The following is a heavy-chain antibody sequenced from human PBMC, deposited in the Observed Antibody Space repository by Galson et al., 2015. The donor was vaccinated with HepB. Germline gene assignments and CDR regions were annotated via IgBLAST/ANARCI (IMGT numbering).Heavy chain of an antibody. CDR2: TYYRAKWYS. D-gene: IGHD1/OR15-1a*01. J-gene: IGHJ6*02. CDR1: GDSVSNNNAA. V-gene: IGHV6-1*01. CDR3: GRVSGTIYYYGLDV. Sequence: CAISGDSVSNNNAAWNWIRQSPSRGLEWLGRTYYRAKWYSDYAPAVRSRITINPDTSKNQFFLQLNSVTPDDSAVYYCGRVSGTIYYYGLDVWGQGTTVTVSS.